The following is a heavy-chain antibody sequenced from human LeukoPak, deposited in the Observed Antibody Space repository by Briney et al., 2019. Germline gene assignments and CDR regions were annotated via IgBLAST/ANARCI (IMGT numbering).Heavy chain of an antibody. D-gene: IGHD1-26*01. CDR2: INHSGST. Sequence: PSETLSLTCTVSGGLISISTYYWSWIRQPPGKGLEWIGEINHSGSTNYNPSLKSRVTISVDTSKNQFSLKLSSVTAADTAVYYCARSQWAYFDYWGQGTLVTVSS. CDR1: GGLISISTYY. V-gene: IGHV4-39*07. J-gene: IGHJ4*02. CDR3: ARSQWAYFDY.